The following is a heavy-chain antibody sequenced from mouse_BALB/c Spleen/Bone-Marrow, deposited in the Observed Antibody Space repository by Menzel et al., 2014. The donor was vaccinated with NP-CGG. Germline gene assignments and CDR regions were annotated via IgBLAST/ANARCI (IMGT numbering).Heavy chain of an antibody. J-gene: IGHJ4*01. CDR3: AKALGDGYYYAMDY. CDR2: IDPSDSET. CDR1: GYTFTSYW. Sequence: VQGVESGAELVKPGAPVKLSCKASGYTFTSYWMNWVKRRPGRGLEWIGRIDPSDSETHYNQKFKDKATLTVDKSSSTAYIQLSSLTSEDSAVYYCAKALGDGYYYAMDYWGQGTSVTVSS. D-gene: IGHD2-3*01. V-gene: IGHV1-69*02.